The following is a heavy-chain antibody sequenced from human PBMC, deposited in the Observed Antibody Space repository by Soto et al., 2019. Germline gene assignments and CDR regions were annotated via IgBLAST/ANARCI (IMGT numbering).Heavy chain of an antibody. D-gene: IGHD6-19*01. J-gene: IGHJ4*02. Sequence: QVQLVESGGGLVKPGGSLRLSCAASGFTFSDYYMSWIRQAPGKGLEWVSYISSSSSYTNYADSVKGRFTISRDNAKNSLYLQRNSLRADDTDVYYCERASSSGYKRRYFDYWGQGTLVTDYS. CDR1: GFTFSDYY. CDR3: ERASSSGYKRRYFDY. V-gene: IGHV3-11*05. CDR2: ISSSSSYT.